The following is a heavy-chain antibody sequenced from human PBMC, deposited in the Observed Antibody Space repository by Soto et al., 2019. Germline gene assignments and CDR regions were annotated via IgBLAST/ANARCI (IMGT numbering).Heavy chain of an antibody. CDR1: GGTFSSYA. Sequence: SVKVSCKASGGTFSSYAISWVRQAPGQGLEWMGGIIPIFGTANYAQKFQGRVTITADESTSTAYMELSSLRSEDTAVYYCARFSPNGDYYYYYGMDVWGQGTTVTVSS. CDR2: IIPIFGTA. D-gene: IGHD3-10*01. CDR3: ARFSPNGDYYYYYGMDV. V-gene: IGHV1-69*13. J-gene: IGHJ6*02.